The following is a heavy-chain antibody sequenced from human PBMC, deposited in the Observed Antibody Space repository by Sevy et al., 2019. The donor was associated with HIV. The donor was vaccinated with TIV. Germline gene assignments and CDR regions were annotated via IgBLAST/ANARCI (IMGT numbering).Heavy chain of an antibody. CDR3: ANIGYCSSTSCYNDDWFDP. V-gene: IGHV3-23*01. J-gene: IGHJ5*02. D-gene: IGHD2-2*02. Sequence: GGSLRLSCAASGFTFSSYAMSWVRQAPGKGLEWVSAISGSGGSTYYADSVKGRFTISRDNSKNTLYLQMNSLRAEDTAVYYCANIGYCSSTSCYNDDWFDPWGQGTLVTVSS. CDR2: ISGSGGST. CDR1: GFTFSSYA.